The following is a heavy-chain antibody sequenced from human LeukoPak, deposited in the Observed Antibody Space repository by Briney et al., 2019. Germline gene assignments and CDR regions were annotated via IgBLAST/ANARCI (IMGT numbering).Heavy chain of an antibody. D-gene: IGHD3-10*01. CDR1: GYSFTSYW. Sequence: GESLKISCKGSGYSFTSYWIGWVRQMPGKGLEWMGIIYPGDSDTRYSPSFQGQVTISADKSISTAYLQWSSLKASDTAMYYCARNYYGSGSYRNWFDPWGQGTLVTVSS. CDR2: IYPGDSDT. CDR3: ARNYYGSGSYRNWFDP. V-gene: IGHV5-51*01. J-gene: IGHJ5*02.